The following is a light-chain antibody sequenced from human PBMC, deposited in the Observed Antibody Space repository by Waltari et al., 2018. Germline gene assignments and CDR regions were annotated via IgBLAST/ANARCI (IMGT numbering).Light chain of an antibody. CDR2: GGS. V-gene: IGKV2-40*01. Sequence: IVMTQTPLSLPITPGEPASISCRSSQSLLHSNGNTYLHWYLQKPGQSPQLLIYGGSNRSSGVPDRFTGSGSRTDFTLKISKVEAEDVGVYYCVQAIAFPLTFGGGTKVESK. CDR1: QSLLHSNGNTY. J-gene: IGKJ4*01. CDR3: VQAIAFPLT.